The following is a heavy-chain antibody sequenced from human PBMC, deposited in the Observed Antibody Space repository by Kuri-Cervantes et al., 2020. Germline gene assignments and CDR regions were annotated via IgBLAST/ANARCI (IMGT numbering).Heavy chain of an antibody. V-gene: IGHV4-4*02. CDR1: GASISSSNW. CDR3: ARVGILGFAR. Sequence: SETLSLTCSASGASISSSNWWSWVRQPPGKGLEWIGEIYHSGSTNYNPSLKSRVTISVDTSKNQFSLKLSSVTAADTAVYYCARVGILGFARWGQGTLVTVSS. D-gene: IGHD2-21*01. J-gene: IGHJ4*02. CDR2: IYHSGST.